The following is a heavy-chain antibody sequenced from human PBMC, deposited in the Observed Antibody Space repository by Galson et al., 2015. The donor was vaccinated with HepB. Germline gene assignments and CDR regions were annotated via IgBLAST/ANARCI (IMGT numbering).Heavy chain of an antibody. Sequence: SLRLSCAASGFIVSSNHMSWVRQAPGKGLEWVSVIYNNGDTYYPDSVKGRFTISRDNSKNTVYLQMNNLRAEDTAMYYCARGYSKSWFSGLGYWGQGTLVTVSS. V-gene: IGHV3-53*01. CDR3: ARGYSKSWFSGLGY. CDR2: IYNNGDT. CDR1: GFIVSSNH. J-gene: IGHJ4*02. D-gene: IGHD1-26*01.